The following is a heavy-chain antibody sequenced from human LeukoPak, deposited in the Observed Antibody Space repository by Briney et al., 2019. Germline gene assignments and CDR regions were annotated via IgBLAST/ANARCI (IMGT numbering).Heavy chain of an antibody. J-gene: IGHJ4*02. V-gene: IGHV1-8*01. CDR1: GYTFTSYD. CDR2: MNPNSGNT. D-gene: IGHD7-27*01. Sequence: ASVKVSCKASGYTFTSYDINWVRLATGQGLEWMGWMNPNSGNTGYAQKFQGRVTMTRNTSISTAYMELSSLRSEDTAVYYCARVEANWAEPFDYWGQGTLVTVSS. CDR3: ARVEANWAEPFDY.